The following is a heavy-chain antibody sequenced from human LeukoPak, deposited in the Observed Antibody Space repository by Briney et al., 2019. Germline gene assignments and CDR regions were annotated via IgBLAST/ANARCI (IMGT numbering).Heavy chain of an antibody. CDR2: IIAYNGNT. CDR1: GYTFTSYG. J-gene: IGHJ4*02. V-gene: IGHV1-18*01. D-gene: IGHD2-15*01. Sequence: ASVKVSCKASGYTFTSYGISWVRQAPGQGLEWMGWIIAYNGNTNYAQKLQGRVTMTTDTSTTTAYMELRSLRSDDTAVYYCARDTLLGYCSGGSCYSEDYWGQGTLVTVSS. CDR3: ARDTLLGYCSGGSCYSEDY.